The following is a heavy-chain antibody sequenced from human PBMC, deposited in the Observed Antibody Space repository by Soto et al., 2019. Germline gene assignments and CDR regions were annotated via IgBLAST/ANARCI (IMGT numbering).Heavy chain of an antibody. Sequence: ESGGSLVQPGGSLRLSCAASGFPFSSYWMSWVRQAPGKGLEWLTKINKDGSDKYYVDSVRGRFTISRDNVKSSLYLQMDSLSAEDTAVYYCASETFFRCDHWGQGTLVTVSS. CDR1: GFPFSSYW. J-gene: IGHJ4*02. CDR3: ASETFFRCDH. V-gene: IGHV3-7*05. CDR2: INKDGSDK. D-gene: IGHD3-10*01.